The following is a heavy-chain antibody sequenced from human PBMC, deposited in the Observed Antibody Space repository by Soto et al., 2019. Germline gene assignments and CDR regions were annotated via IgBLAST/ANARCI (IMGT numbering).Heavy chain of an antibody. CDR3: ARLEGLATISYYFDF. V-gene: IGHV4-39*01. J-gene: IGHJ4*02. D-gene: IGHD3-9*01. Sequence: QLQLQESGPGLVKPSETLSLMCSVSDDSINSDKYYWGWIRQPPGKGPEWIGSIYYRGTAYYNPSLQTRVTISLDKSKSQFSLKLNSVTAADSAVYFCARLEGLATISYYFDFWGPGALVTVSS. CDR2: IYYRGTA. CDR1: DDSINSDKYY.